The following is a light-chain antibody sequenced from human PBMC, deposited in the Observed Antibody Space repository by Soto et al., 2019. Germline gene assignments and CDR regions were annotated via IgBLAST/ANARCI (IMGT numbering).Light chain of an antibody. CDR3: SSYAGSNNHVV. Sequence: QSALTQPPSASGSPGQSVNISCTGTSSDGGGYNYVSWYQQYPGKAPKLMIYEVSKRPSGVPDRFSGSKSGNTASLTVAGLHDEDEADYYCSSYAGSNNHVVFGGGTKLTVL. CDR2: EVS. J-gene: IGLJ2*01. CDR1: SSDGGGYNY. V-gene: IGLV2-8*01.